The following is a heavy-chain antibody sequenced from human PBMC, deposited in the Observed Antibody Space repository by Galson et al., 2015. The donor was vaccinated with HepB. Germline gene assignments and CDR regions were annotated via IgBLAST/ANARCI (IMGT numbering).Heavy chain of an antibody. D-gene: IGHD3-9*01. J-gene: IGHJ3*02. CDR3: ARTDPYDIRTAGDAFDN. Sequence: SVKVSCKASGYTFSSYTINWVRQAPGQGLEWMGRIIPNLGIANYTQKFQGRVTITTDKSTSTAYMELSSLRSEDTAVYYCARTDPYDIRTAGDAFDNWGQGTMVTVSS. CDR2: IIPNLGIA. CDR1: GYTFSSYT. V-gene: IGHV1-69*02.